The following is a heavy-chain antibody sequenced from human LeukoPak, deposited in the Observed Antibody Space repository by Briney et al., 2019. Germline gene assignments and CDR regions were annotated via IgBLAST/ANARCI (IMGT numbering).Heavy chain of an antibody. V-gene: IGHV3-23*01. CDR2: ISDSGGST. D-gene: IGHD3-22*01. CDR3: AKKSGYNMDV. CDR1: GFTFNTYA. Sequence: PGGSLRLSCAASGFTFNTYAMTWVRQAPGKGLEWVSGISDSGGSTCYADSVKGRFTISRDNSKNTLYLQMNGLRAEDTAVYYCAKKSGYNMDVWGKGTTVTVSS. J-gene: IGHJ6*03.